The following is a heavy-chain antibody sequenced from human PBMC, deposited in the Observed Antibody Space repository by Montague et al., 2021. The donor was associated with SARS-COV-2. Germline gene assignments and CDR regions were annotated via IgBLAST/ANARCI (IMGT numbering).Heavy chain of an antibody. Sequence: SLRLSCAASGFTFSSYEMNWVRQAPGKGLEWVSYISSSGSTIYYADSVKGRFTISRDNAKNSLYLQMNGLRAEDTAVYYCARSYDILTGYQSQALDYWGQGTLVTVSS. CDR1: GFTFSSYE. CDR3: ARSYDILTGYQSQALDY. V-gene: IGHV3-48*03. D-gene: IGHD3-9*01. J-gene: IGHJ4*02. CDR2: ISSSGSTI.